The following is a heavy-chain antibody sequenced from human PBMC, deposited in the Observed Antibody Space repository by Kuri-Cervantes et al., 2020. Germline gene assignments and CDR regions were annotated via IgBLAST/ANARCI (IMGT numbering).Heavy chain of an antibody. CDR2: IYHSGST. CDR3: AREKVVVPAANSYYYYYYGMDV. D-gene: IGHD2-2*01. V-gene: IGHV4-4*02. CDR1: GGSISSSNW. J-gene: IGHJ6*02. Sequence: SETLSLTCAVSGGSISSSNWWSWVRQPPGKGLEWIGEIYHSGSTNYNPSLKSRVTISVDKSENQFSLKLSSVTAADTAVYYCAREKVVVPAANSYYYYYYGMDVWGQGTTVTVSS.